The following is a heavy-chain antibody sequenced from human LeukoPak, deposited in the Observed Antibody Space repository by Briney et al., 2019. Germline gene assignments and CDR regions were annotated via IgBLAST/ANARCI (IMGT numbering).Heavy chain of an antibody. V-gene: IGHV3-9*01. Sequence: GGSLRLSCAASGFTFDDYAMHWVRQAPGKGLEWVSGISWNSGSMGYADSVRGRFTISRDNAKNSLYLQMNSLRVEDSALYYCAKDKVPYYYFYMDVWGKGTTVTISS. CDR1: GFTFDDYA. CDR2: ISWNSGSM. CDR3: AKDKVPYYYFYMDV. J-gene: IGHJ6*03.